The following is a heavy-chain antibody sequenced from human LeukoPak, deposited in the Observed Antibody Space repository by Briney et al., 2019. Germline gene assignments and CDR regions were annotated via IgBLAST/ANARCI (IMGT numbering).Heavy chain of an antibody. J-gene: IGHJ4*02. CDR1: GFTFSSYS. CDR2: ISSSSSTI. V-gene: IGHV3-48*01. Sequence: GGSLRLSCAASGFTFSSYSMNWVRQAPGKGLEWVSYISSSSSTIYYADSVKGRFTISRDNAKNSLYLQMNSLRVEDTAVYYCARHNHGYDWDFWGQGTLVTVSS. D-gene: IGHD5-12*01. CDR3: ARHNHGYDWDF.